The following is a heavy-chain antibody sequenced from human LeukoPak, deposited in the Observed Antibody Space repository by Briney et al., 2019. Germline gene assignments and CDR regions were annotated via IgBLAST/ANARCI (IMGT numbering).Heavy chain of an antibody. J-gene: IGHJ4*02. CDR2: ISSSVSLI. D-gene: IGHD2-8*01. Sequence: PGGSLRLSCAASGFTFSNYEMNWVRQAPGKGLEWISYISSSVSLIYYSDSVKGRFTISRDNAKNSLYLHMNSLRAEDTAVYYCATVTVYGVWGQGTLVTVSS. CDR3: ATVTVYGV. CDR1: GFTFSNYE. V-gene: IGHV3-48*03.